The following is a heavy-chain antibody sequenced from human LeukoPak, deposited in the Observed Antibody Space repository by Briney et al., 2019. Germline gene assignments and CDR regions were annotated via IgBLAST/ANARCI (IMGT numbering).Heavy chain of an antibody. CDR2: IYYSGST. D-gene: IGHD5-18*01. CDR3: ARSPSYGPSGFDY. Sequence: SETLSLTCTVSGGSISSYYWSWIRQPPGKGLEWIGYIYYSGSTDYNPSLKSRVTISVDTSKNQFSLKLSSVTAADTAVYYCARSPSYGPSGFDYWGQGTLVTVSS. J-gene: IGHJ4*02. V-gene: IGHV4-59*01. CDR1: GGSISSYY.